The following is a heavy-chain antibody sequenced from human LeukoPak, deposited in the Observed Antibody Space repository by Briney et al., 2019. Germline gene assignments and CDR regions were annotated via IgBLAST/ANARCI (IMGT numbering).Heavy chain of an antibody. V-gene: IGHV3-21*01. CDR2: ISSSSSYI. J-gene: IGHJ4*02. D-gene: IGHD4-17*01. Sequence: GGSLRLSCAASGFTFSSYSMNWVRQAPGKGLEWVSSISSSSSYIYYADSVKGRFTISRDNAKNSLYLQMNSLRAEDTAVYYCARGATVTTPHLGYWGQGTLVTVSS. CDR1: GFTFSSYS. CDR3: ARGATVTTPHLGY.